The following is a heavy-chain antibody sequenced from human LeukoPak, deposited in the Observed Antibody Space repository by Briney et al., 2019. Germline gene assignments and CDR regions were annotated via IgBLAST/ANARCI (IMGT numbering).Heavy chain of an antibody. D-gene: IGHD6-19*01. Sequence: AGASLRLSCAASGSTFSSYAMSWVRQAPGKGLEWVSAISGSGGSTYYADSVKGRFTISRDNSKNTLYLQMNSLRAEDTAVYYCAKDQAVAGPGSDYWGQGTLVTVSS. CDR1: GSTFSSYA. CDR2: ISGSGGST. CDR3: AKDQAVAGPGSDY. J-gene: IGHJ4*02. V-gene: IGHV3-23*01.